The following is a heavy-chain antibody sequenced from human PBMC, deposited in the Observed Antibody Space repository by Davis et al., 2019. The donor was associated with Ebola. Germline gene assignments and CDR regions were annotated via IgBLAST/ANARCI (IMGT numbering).Heavy chain of an antibody. D-gene: IGHD6-6*01. J-gene: IGHJ4*02. CDR2: IYYSGST. Sequence: MPSETLSLTCTVSGGSISSSSYYWGWIRQPPGKGLEWIGSIYYSGSTNYNPSLKSRVTISVDTSKNQFSLKLSSVTAADTAVYYCAFTSIAARPFDYWGQGTLVTVSS. V-gene: IGHV4-39*07. CDR1: GGSISSSSYY. CDR3: AFTSIAARPFDY.